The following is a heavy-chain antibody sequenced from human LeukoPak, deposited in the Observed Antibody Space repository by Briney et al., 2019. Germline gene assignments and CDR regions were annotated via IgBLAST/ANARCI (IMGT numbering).Heavy chain of an antibody. V-gene: IGHV3-23*01. CDR1: GFTFSTYA. Sequence: GGSLRLSCAASGFTFSTYAMSWVRQAPGKGLKWVSTISGNGVSTYYANSVKGRFTISRDNSKNTLWLQMNSLRAEDTALYYCAKPQYDSSWYYFDYWGQGTLVTVSS. CDR3: AKPQYDSSWYYFDY. J-gene: IGHJ4*02. CDR2: ISGNGVST. D-gene: IGHD6-13*01.